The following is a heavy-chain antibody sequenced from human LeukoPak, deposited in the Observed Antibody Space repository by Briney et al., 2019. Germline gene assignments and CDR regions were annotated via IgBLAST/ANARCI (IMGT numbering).Heavy chain of an antibody. J-gene: IGHJ6*03. CDR2: IYTSGST. CDR1: GGSISSYY. CDR3: ARVFGALYSGYDYYYYYMDV. D-gene: IGHD5-12*01. Sequence: SETLSLTCTVSGGSISSYYWSWIRQPAGKGLEWIGRIYTSGSTNYNPSLKSRVTISVDTSKNQFSLKLSSVTAADTAVYYCARVFGALYSGYDYYYYYMDVWGKGTTVTVSS. V-gene: IGHV4-4*07.